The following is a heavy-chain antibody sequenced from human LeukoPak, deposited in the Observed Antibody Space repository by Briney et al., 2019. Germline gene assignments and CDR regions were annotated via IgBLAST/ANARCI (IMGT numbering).Heavy chain of an antibody. CDR1: GGSISSYY. V-gene: IGHV4-59*01. D-gene: IGHD3-3*01. J-gene: IGHJ4*02. Sequence: PETLSLTCTVSGGSISSYYWSWIRQPPGKGLEWIGYIYYSGSTNYNPSLKSRVTISVDTSKNQFSLKLSSVTAADTAVYYCARVRSGYYSVDYWGQGTLVTVSS. CDR3: ARVRSGYYSVDY. CDR2: IYYSGST.